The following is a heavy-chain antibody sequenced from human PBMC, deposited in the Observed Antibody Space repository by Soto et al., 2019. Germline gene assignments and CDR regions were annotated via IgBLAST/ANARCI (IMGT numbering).Heavy chain of an antibody. Sequence: PGGSQTLSSAASGFTFSHYYMSWIRQAPGKGLDGVSYISSSGSTIYYEDSMKGRFTISRDNAKNSLYLQMNSLRAEDTAVYYCARRIRNSRGYLQARRWDWGQGTLVTVSS. D-gene: IGHD3-22*01. CDR2: ISSSGSTI. V-gene: IGHV3-11*01. J-gene: IGHJ4*02. CDR3: ARRIRNSRGYLQARRWD. CDR1: GFTFSHYY.